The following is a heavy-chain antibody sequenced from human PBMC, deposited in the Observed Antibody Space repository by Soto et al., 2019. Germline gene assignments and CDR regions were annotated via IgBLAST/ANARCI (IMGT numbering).Heavy chain of an antibody. V-gene: IGHV3-23*01. J-gene: IGHJ4*02. CDR2: ISATGGST. CDR1: RFTFSSYA. Sequence: EVQLLESGGGLVQPGGSLRLSCAASRFTFSSYAMSWVRQAPGKGLEWVSGISATGGSTYYADSVKGRFTISRDNSKNMLYLQMNSLRAEDTAVYYCAKDDRDYGSDYWGQGTLVTVSS. D-gene: IGHD4-17*01. CDR3: AKDDRDYGSDY.